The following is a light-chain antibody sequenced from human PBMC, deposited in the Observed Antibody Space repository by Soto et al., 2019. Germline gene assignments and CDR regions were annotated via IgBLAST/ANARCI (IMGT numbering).Light chain of an antibody. CDR1: QSVSSN. V-gene: IGKV3-15*01. Sequence: EIVMTQSPATLSVSPGERATLSCRASQSVSSNLAWYQQKPGQAPRLLIYGASTRVTGIPARFSGSGSGTEFTLTISSLQSEDFAVYYCQQYNNRPTFGQGTKVEIK. J-gene: IGKJ1*01. CDR2: GAS. CDR3: QQYNNRPT.